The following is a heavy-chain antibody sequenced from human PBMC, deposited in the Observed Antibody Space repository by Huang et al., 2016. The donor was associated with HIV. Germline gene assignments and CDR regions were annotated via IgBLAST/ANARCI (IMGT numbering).Heavy chain of an antibody. J-gene: IGHJ6*03. Sequence: QVQLVESGGGVVQPGGSLQLSCGSFGFIFDNFGMRGVRQGPGKGVEWGAFIRSGGSNEYNGESVKGRFSISRDNFENMVYLQMNSLGDGDTAIYYCARAVDGFNSKGFYMDVWGKGTAVIVSS. CDR3: ARAVDGFNSKGFYMDV. V-gene: IGHV3-30*02. CDR1: GFIFDNFG. CDR2: IRSGGSNE. D-gene: IGHD5-12*01.